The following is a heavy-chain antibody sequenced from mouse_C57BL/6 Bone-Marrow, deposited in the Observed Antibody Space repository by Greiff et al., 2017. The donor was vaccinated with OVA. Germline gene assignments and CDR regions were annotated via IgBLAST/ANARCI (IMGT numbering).Heavy chain of an antibody. D-gene: IGHD2-3*01. CDR2: IHPSDSDT. V-gene: IGHV1-74*01. Sequence: QVQLQQPGAELVKPGASVKVSCKASGYTFTSYWMHWVKQRPGQGLEWIGRIHPSDSDTNYNQKFKGKATLTVDKSSSKAYMQLSSLTSEDSAVYYCSILWGWLLRFYAMDYWGQGTSVTVSS. CDR1: GYTFTSYW. J-gene: IGHJ4*01. CDR3: SILWGWLLRFYAMDY.